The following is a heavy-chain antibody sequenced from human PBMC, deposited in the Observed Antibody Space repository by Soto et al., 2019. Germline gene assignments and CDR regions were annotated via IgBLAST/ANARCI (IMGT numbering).Heavy chain of an antibody. CDR3: ASEVAATPYFEY. D-gene: IGHD2-15*01. CDR1: GDSVRNGGYY. V-gene: IGHV4-31*03. Sequence: QVQLQESGPGLVKPSQTLSLTCTVSGDSVRNGGYYWNWIRQYPGKGLEWIGYIYYTGSTSYNPSLESRRTISADTSKNQVSLRLRSVTAADTAVYYCASEVAATPYFEYWGQGALVTISS. J-gene: IGHJ4*02. CDR2: IYYTGST.